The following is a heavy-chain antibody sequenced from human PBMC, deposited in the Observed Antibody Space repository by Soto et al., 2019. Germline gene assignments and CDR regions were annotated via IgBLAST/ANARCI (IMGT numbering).Heavy chain of an antibody. J-gene: IGHJ5*02. CDR3: ARDFEYFGSGRQSGWFDP. D-gene: IGHD3-10*01. Sequence: QVQLVQSGAEVKKPGSSVKVSCKASGGTFSSYAISWVRQAPGQGLEWMGGIIPIFGTANYAQKFQGRVTIDRDEAQSTTYMEGSSLSSEATAVYYCARDFEYFGSGRQSGWFDPLGQGTLVTVSS. V-gene: IGHV1-69*05. CDR1: GGTFSSYA. CDR2: IIPIFGTA.